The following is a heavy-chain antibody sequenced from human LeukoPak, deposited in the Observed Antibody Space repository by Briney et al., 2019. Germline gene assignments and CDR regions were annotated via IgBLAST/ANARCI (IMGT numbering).Heavy chain of an antibody. CDR2: IYYSGST. J-gene: IGHJ4*02. D-gene: IGHD4-17*01. Sequence: SETLSLTCTVSGGSIRSYYWSWIRQPPGKGLEWIGYIYYSGSTNYNPTLKSRVSISVDTSKNQFSLKLSSVTAADTAVYYCARTGSTVTMLYPFDHWGQGTLVTVSS. CDR3: ARTGSTVTMLYPFDH. CDR1: GGSIRSYY. V-gene: IGHV4-59*01.